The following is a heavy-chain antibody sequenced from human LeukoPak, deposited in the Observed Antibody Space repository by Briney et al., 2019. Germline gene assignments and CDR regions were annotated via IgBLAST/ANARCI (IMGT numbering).Heavy chain of an antibody. J-gene: IGHJ4*02. Sequence: SETLSLTCTVSGGSIRSSSYYYWGWIRQPPGKGLEWIGSIYYSGSTYYNPSLKSRVTISVDTSKNHFSLKLSSVTAADTAVYYCARSDYGPWPGDYWGQGTLVTVSS. D-gene: IGHD4-17*01. CDR1: GGSIRSSSYYY. CDR3: ARSDYGPWPGDY. V-gene: IGHV4-39*07. CDR2: IYYSGST.